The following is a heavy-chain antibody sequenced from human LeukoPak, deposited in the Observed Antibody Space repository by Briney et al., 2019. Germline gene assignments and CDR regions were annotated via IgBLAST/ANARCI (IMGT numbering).Heavy chain of an antibody. D-gene: IGHD3-10*01. V-gene: IGHV4-30-4*01. Sequence: SQTLSLTCTVSGGSISSGDYYWSWIRQPPGKGLEWIGYIYYSGSTYYNPSLKSRVAISLDTSNNQFSLRLTSVTAADTAVYYCARAIASSGSRLFDYWGQGTLVTVSS. CDR3: ARAIASSGSRLFDY. J-gene: IGHJ4*02. CDR1: GGSISSGDYY. CDR2: IYYSGST.